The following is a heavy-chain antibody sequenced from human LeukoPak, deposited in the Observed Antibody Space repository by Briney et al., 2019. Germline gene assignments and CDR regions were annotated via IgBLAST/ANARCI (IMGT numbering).Heavy chain of an antibody. V-gene: IGHV3-21*01. CDR3: ARMRRDLAKGDYFYYYYMDV. J-gene: IGHJ6*03. D-gene: IGHD3-16*01. CDR2: ISSSSSYI. CDR1: GFTFSSYS. Sequence: PGGSLRLSCAASGFTFSSYSMNWVRQAPGKGLEWVSSISSSSSYIYYADSVKGRFTISRDNANNSLDLQMNSLRAEDTAVYYCARMRRDLAKGDYFYYYYMDVWGKGTTVIVSS.